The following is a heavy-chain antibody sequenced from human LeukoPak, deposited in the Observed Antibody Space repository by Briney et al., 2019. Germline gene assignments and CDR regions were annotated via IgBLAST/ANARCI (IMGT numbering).Heavy chain of an antibody. CDR1: GFTFSSYW. CDR3: ARGGGRHVEY. CDR2: IKEDGSEK. J-gene: IGHJ4*02. V-gene: IGHV3-7*05. Sequence: GGSLRLSCGASGFTFSSYWMSWVRQAPGKGLEWVANIKEDGSEKNYVDSMRGRFTISRDNDKNSLYLQMNSLRAEDTAVYFCARGGGRHVEYWGQGTLVTVSS. D-gene: IGHD3-16*01.